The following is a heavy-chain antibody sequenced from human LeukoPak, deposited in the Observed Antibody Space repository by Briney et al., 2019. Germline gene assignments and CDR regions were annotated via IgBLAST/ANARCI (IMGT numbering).Heavy chain of an antibody. CDR2: INPSGGST. CDR1: GYTFSTYG. D-gene: IGHD6-6*01. Sequence: ASVKVSCKASGYTFSTYGINWVRQAPGQGLEWMGIINPSGGSTTYAQKFQDRVTMTRDTSTSTVYMELSSLRSEDTAVYYCARFPKGSSSSFDYWGQGTLVTVSS. J-gene: IGHJ4*02. CDR3: ARFPKGSSSSFDY. V-gene: IGHV1-46*01.